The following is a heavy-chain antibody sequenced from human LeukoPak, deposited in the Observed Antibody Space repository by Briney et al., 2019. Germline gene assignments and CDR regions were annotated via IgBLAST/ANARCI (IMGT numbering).Heavy chain of an antibody. J-gene: IGHJ6*03. Sequence: GGSLRLSCAASGFTFSSYAMSWVRQAPGKGLEWVSAISGSGGSTYYADSVKGRFTISRDNSKNTLYLQMNSLRSEDTAVYYCASHCSSTSCYADYYYMDVWGKGTTVTVSS. CDR2: ISGSGGST. V-gene: IGHV3-23*01. CDR1: GFTFSSYA. CDR3: ASHCSSTSCYADYYYMDV. D-gene: IGHD2-2*01.